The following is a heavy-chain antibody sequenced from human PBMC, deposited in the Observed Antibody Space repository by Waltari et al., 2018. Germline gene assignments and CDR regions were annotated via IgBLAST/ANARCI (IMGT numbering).Heavy chain of an antibody. D-gene: IGHD2-8*02. CDR1: EFTFSSYG. J-gene: IGHJ4*02. V-gene: IGHV3-74*01. Sequence: EEQLVESGGGLVQPGGSLRLSCAASEFTFSSYGMNWVRQAPGKGLVWVARIHADGSTTDYADSVKGRFTISRDNTKNTMFLQMNSLRVEDTAVYYCARDVSHCSGGVCFLWGQGTLVTVSS. CDR2: IHADGSTT. CDR3: ARDVSHCSGGVCFL.